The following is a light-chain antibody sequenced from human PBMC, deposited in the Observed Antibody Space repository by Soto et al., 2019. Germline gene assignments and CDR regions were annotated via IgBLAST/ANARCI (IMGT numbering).Light chain of an antibody. CDR3: SAYRSGSTVV. V-gene: IGLV2-14*01. CDR2: EVT. J-gene: IGLJ2*01. CDR1: ISDVGGYNY. Sequence: QSALTQPASVSGSPGQSITISCTGTISDVGGYNYVSWYQQFSGKAPTLIIYEVTNRTSGISNRFSGSKSGETASLTISGLRAEDEADYYCSAYRSGSTVVFGGGTKVTVL.